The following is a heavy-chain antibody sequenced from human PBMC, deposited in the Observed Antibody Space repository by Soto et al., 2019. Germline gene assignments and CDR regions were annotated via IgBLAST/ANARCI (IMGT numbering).Heavy chain of an antibody. J-gene: IGHJ4*02. V-gene: IGHV1-58*02. Sequence: ASGKVSCKASGFTFTSSAMQWVRQARGQRLEWIGWIVVGSGSTNYAQKFQERVTITRDMSTSTAYMELSSLRSEDTAVYYCAASLGSHIVVVPAAMSVWGQGTLVTVSS. D-gene: IGHD2-2*01. CDR1: GFTFTSSA. CDR3: AASLGSHIVVVPAAMSV. CDR2: IVVGSGST.